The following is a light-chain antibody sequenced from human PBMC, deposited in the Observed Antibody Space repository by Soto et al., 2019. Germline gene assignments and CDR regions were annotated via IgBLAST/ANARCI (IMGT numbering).Light chain of an antibody. CDR1: QNIERW. J-gene: IGKJ1*01. Sequence: DIHMTQSPSTLSASVGDRVTITCRASQNIERWLAWYQQKPGKAPKLLLYDVSSLESGVPSRFSGSGSATEFILTINGLQPDDFATYFCQQFKSDTWTFGQGTKVEVK. V-gene: IGKV1-5*01. CDR3: QQFKSDTWT. CDR2: DVS.